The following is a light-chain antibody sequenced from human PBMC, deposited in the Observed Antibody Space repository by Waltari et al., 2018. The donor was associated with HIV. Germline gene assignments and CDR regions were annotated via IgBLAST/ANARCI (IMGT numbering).Light chain of an antibody. CDR2: LAS. CDR3: MQALQTPPT. CDR1: QSLLHSSGYNY. Sequence: DIVRTKSPRTLPVPPGEPASISCRSSQSLLHSSGYNYLSWYLRKPGQSPQLLIYLASNRASGVPDRFSGNASGTNFTLQISRVEAEDVGIYYCMQALQTPPTFGGGTNVEVK. V-gene: IGKV2-28*01. J-gene: IGKJ4*01.